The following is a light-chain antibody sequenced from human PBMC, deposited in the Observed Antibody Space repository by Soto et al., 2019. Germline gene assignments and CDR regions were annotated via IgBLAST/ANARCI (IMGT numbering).Light chain of an antibody. CDR2: EVS. CDR1: SSDVGGYDY. Sequence: QSVLTQPASVSGSPGQSITISCTGTSSDVGGYDYVSWYQQHPGKAPKLMIYEVSHRPSGVSTRFSGSKSGNTASLTISGLQAEDEADYYCSSFTSSNTLLYVFGTGTKLTVL. J-gene: IGLJ1*01. V-gene: IGLV2-14*01. CDR3: SSFTSSNTLLYV.